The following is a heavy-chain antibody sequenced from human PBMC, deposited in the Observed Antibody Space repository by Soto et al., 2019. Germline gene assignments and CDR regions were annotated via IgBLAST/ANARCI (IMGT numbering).Heavy chain of an antibody. CDR3: ARDTAGEYGMDV. CDR1: GVSISSGGYY. D-gene: IGHD5-18*01. CDR2: IYYSGST. V-gene: IGHV4-31*03. Sequence: SETLSLTCTVSGVSISSGGYYWSWIRQHPGKGLEWIGYIYYSGSTYYNPSLKSRVTISVDTSKNQFSLKLSSVTAADTAVYYCARDTAGEYGMDVWGQGTTVTVSS. J-gene: IGHJ6*02.